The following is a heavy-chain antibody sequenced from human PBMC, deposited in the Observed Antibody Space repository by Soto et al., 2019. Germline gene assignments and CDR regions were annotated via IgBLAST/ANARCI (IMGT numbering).Heavy chain of an antibody. D-gene: IGHD3-9*01. CDR1: GFTFSGSA. V-gene: IGHV3-73*01. CDR3: TSRYVYYGMDV. CDR2: IRSKANSYAT. Sequence: EVLLVESGGGLVQPGGSLKLSCAASGFTFSGSAMHWVRQASGKGLEWVGRIRSKANSYATAYAASVKGRFTISRDDSKNTAYLQMNSLKTEDTAVYYCTSRYVYYGMDVWGQGTTVTVSS. J-gene: IGHJ6*02.